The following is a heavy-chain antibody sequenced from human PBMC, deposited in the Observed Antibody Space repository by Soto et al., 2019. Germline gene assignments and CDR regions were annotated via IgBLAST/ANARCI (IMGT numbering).Heavy chain of an antibody. CDR2: ISAYNGNT. CDR3: ARDRGPSSGYYPYWFDP. J-gene: IGHJ5*02. CDR1: GYTFTSYG. Sequence: ASVKVSCKASGYTFTSYGISWVRQAPGQGLEWMGWISAYNGNTNYAQKLQGRVTMTTDESTSTAYMELSSLRSEDTAVYYCARDRGPSSGYYPYWFDPWGQGTLVTSPQ. D-gene: IGHD3-22*01. V-gene: IGHV1-18*01.